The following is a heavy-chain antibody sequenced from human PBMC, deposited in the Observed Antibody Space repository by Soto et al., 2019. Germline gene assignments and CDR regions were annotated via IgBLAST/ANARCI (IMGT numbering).Heavy chain of an antibody. CDR3: TRERSDFFAY. CDR1: GFIFSDYT. J-gene: IGHJ4*02. CDR2: ISSTSTIK. Sequence: GGSLRLSCAASGFIFSDYTMIWVRQAPGKGLEWVSFISSTSTIKYYADSVKGRLTISRDNAKNSMYLQMNSLRDEDTAVYYCTRERSDFFAYWGQGTLVTVSS. V-gene: IGHV3-48*02.